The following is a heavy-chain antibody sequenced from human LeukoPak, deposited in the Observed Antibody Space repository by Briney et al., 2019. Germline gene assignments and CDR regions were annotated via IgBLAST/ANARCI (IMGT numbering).Heavy chain of an antibody. Sequence: PSQTLSLTCTVSGGSISSGGYYWSWLRQHPGKGLEWIGYIYYSGSTYYNPSLKSRVTISVDTSKNQFSLKLSSVTAADTAVYYCARSIAARRFLNLDYMDVWGKGTTVTVSS. CDR1: GGSISSGGYY. CDR2: IYYSGST. J-gene: IGHJ6*03. D-gene: IGHD6-6*01. V-gene: IGHV4-31*03. CDR3: ARSIAARRFLNLDYMDV.